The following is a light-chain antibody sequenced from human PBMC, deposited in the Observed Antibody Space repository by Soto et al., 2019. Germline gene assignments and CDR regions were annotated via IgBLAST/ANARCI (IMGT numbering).Light chain of an antibody. CDR3: QQYGSSLLT. Sequence: IVLTQSPGTLSLSPGERATLSCRASQSVSNSYLAWYQQKPGQAPRLLIYAASNRATGIPDRFSGSGSGTDFTLTISRLETEDCAVYYCQQYGSSLLTFGGGTKVEIK. CDR1: QSVSNSY. CDR2: AAS. V-gene: IGKV3-20*01. J-gene: IGKJ4*01.